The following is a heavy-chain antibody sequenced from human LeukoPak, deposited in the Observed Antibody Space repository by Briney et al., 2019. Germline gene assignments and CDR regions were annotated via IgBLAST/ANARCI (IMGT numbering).Heavy chain of an antibody. CDR3: ARDRHSGRPLTNWFDP. Sequence: PGRSLRLSCAASGFTFSSYGMHWVRQAPGKRLEWVASIWYDGSNEYYADSVKGRFTISRDNSKNTVYLQMNTVRAEDTAVYYCARDRHSGRPLTNWFDPWGQGTLVTVSS. J-gene: IGHJ5*02. V-gene: IGHV3-33*01. CDR2: IWYDGSNE. D-gene: IGHD6-19*01. CDR1: GFTFSSYG.